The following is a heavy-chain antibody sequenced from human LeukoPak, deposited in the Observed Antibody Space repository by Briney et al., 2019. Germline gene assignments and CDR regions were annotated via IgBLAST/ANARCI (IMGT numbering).Heavy chain of an antibody. V-gene: IGHV3-15*01. CDR1: GFTFSNAW. J-gene: IGHJ5*02. Sequence: GGPLRLSCAASGFTFSNAWMSWVRQAPGKGLEWVGRIKSKTDGGTTDYAAPVKGRFTISRDDSKNTLYLQMNSLRAEDTAVYYCAKAQASAGGWFDPWGQGTLVTVSS. CDR2: IKSKTDGGTT. D-gene: IGHD3-10*01. CDR3: AKAQASAGGWFDP.